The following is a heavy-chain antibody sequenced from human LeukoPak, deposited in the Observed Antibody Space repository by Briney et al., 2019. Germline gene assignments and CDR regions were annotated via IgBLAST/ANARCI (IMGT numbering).Heavy chain of an antibody. Sequence: GGSLILSCAASGFTFSTFAMRWVRQAPGKGLEWVSIISASGGSTYYADSVKGRFTISRDNSKNTLYLQMNSLRAEDTAVYYCASRQYDILTGYDGALDIWGQGTMVTVSS. CDR3: ASRQYDILTGYDGALDI. D-gene: IGHD3-9*01. CDR1: GFTFSTFA. J-gene: IGHJ3*02. V-gene: IGHV3-23*01. CDR2: ISASGGST.